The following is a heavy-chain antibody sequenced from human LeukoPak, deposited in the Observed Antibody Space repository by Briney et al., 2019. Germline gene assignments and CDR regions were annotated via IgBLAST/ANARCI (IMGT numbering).Heavy chain of an antibody. Sequence: GGSLRLSCAASGFTFSSYAMHWVRQAPGKGLEYVSAISSNGGSTYYANSVKGRFTISRDNSKNTLYLQMGSLRAEDMAVYYCARVAAVAEGYFDYWGQGTLVTVSS. J-gene: IGHJ4*02. V-gene: IGHV3-64*01. D-gene: IGHD6-13*01. CDR1: GFTFSSYA. CDR2: ISSNGGST. CDR3: ARVAAVAEGYFDY.